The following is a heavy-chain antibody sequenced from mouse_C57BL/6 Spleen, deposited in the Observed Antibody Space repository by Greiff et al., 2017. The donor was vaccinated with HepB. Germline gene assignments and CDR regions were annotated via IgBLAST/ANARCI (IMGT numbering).Heavy chain of an antibody. Sequence: EVQLQQSGPELVKPGASVKISCKASGYSFTGYYMNWVKQSPEKSLEWIGEINPSTGGTTYNQKFKAKATLTVDKSSSTAYMQLKSLTSEDSAVYYCARGGLRYSYAMDYWGQGTSVTVSS. CDR1: GYSFTGYY. V-gene: IGHV1-42*01. CDR2: INPSTGGT. J-gene: IGHJ4*01. D-gene: IGHD1-1*01. CDR3: ARGGLRYSYAMDY.